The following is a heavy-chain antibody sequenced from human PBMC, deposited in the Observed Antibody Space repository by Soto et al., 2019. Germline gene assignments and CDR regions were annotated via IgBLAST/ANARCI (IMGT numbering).Heavy chain of an antibody. CDR3: ARVWSSSSES. Sequence: QVQLVESGGGVVQPGRSLRLSCAASGFTFSSYAMHWVRQAPGKGLEWVAVISYDGSNKYYSDSVKGRFTISRDNSKNTLDLQMNSLRAEDTAVYDCARVWSSSSESWGQGTLVTVSS. V-gene: IGHV3-30-3*01. J-gene: IGHJ5*02. CDR2: ISYDGSNK. D-gene: IGHD6-6*01. CDR1: GFTFSSYA.